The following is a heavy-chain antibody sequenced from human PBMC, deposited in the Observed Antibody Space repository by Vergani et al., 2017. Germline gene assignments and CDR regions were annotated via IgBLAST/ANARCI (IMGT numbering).Heavy chain of an antibody. CDR2: IKSKTDGGTT. CDR3: ITDKHYDFWSGYYRYFDY. J-gene: IGHJ4*02. D-gene: IGHD3-3*01. CDR1: GFTFSNAW. V-gene: IGHV3-15*01. Sequence: EVQLVESGGGLVKPGGSLRLSCAASGFTFSNAWMSWVRQAPGKGLEWVGRIKSKTDGGTTDYAAPVKGRFTISRDDSKNTLYLQMNSLKTEDTAVYYCITDKHYDFWSGYYRYFDYWGQGTLVTVSS.